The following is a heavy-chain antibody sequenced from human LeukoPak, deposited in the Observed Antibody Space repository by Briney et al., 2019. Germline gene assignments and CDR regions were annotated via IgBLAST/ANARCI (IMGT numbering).Heavy chain of an antibody. CDR2: ISSSGSTI. CDR3: ARVATPYCSGGSCYFDYFDY. CDR1: GFTFSSYE. Sequence: PGGSLILSCAASGFTFSSYEMNWVRQAPGKGLEWVSYISSSGSTIYYADSVKGRFTISRDNAKNSLYLQMNSLRAEDTAVYYCARVATPYCSGGSCYFDYFDYWGQGTLVTVSS. D-gene: IGHD2-15*01. J-gene: IGHJ4*02. V-gene: IGHV3-48*03.